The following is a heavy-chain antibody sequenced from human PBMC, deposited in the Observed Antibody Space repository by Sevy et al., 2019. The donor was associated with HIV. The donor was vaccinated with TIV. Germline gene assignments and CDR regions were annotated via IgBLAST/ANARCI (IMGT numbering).Heavy chain of an antibody. J-gene: IGHJ5*02. D-gene: IGHD6-19*01. CDR1: GYTFTSYG. Sequence: ASVKVSCKASGYTFTSYGISWVRQAPGQGLEWMGWIRTYNSIRNCAQKFQDRVTMTTDTSTSTAYMELRSLRSDDTAVYYCATSTQVAGRNNWFDPWGQGTLVTVSS. CDR2: IRTYNSIR. V-gene: IGHV1-18*01. CDR3: ATSTQVAGRNNWFDP.